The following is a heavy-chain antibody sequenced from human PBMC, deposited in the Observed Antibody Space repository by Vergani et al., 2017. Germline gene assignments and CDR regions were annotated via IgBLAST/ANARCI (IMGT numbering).Heavy chain of an antibody. D-gene: IGHD2-15*01. Sequence: EVQLVQSGAEVKKPGESLKISCKGSGYSFTSYWIGWVRQMPGKGLEWMGIIYPGDSDTRYSPSFQGQVTISADKSISAAYLQWSSLKASDTAMYYCARHREWCRGPRDIDYWGQGTLVTVSS. V-gene: IGHV5-51*01. CDR1: GYSFTSYW. J-gene: IGHJ4*02. CDR2: IYPGDSDT. CDR3: ARHREWCRGPRDIDY.